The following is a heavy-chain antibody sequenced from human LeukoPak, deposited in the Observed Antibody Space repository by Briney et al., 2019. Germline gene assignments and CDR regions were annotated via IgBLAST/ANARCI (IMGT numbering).Heavy chain of an antibody. V-gene: IGHV3-7*03. Sequence: GGSLRLSCAASGFTFSSYWMSWVRQAPGKGLGWVANIKQDGSEKYYVDSVKGRFTISRDNSKNSLYLQMNSLRTEDTALYYCAKDTGYSSSWYFDYWGQGTLVTVSS. CDR3: AKDTGYSSSWYFDY. CDR2: IKQDGSEK. CDR1: GFTFSSYW. D-gene: IGHD6-13*01. J-gene: IGHJ4*02.